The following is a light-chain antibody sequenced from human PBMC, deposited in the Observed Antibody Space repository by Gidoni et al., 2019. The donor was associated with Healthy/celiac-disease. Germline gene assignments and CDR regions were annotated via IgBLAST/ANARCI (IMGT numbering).Light chain of an antibody. J-gene: IGKJ1*01. CDR3: QQYNSYWT. CDR1: QSISSW. V-gene: IGKV1-5*01. Sequence: IQVTRSPSTLSASVGDRVTITFRASQSISSWLSWHQQKPGKAPQLLIYDASSLESGVPPRCSGSGAGKEFTLTISSLHPDEFATYYCQQYNSYWTFGQGTKLEIK. CDR2: DAS.